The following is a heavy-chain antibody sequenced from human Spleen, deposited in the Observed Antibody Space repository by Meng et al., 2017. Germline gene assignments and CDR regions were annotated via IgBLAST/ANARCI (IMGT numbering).Heavy chain of an antibody. V-gene: IGHV4-34*01. Sequence: ESLKISCAASGFTFSSYEMNWIRQPPGKGLEWIGEISHSGSTNYSPSLKNRVTISLDTSKNQFSLKLRSVTAADTAVYYCARLWTVTSYSADWFDPWGQGTLVTVSS. CDR1: GFTFSSYE. D-gene: IGHD4-17*01. CDR2: ISHSGST. J-gene: IGHJ5*02. CDR3: ARLWTVTSYSADWFDP.